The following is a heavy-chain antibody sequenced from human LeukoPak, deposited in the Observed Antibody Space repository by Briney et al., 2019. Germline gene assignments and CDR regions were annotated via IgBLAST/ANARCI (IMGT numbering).Heavy chain of an antibody. CDR1: GGSFSGYY. Sequence: PSETLSLTCAVYGGSFSGYYWSWIRQPPGKGLEWIGEINHSGSTNYNPSLKSRVTISVDTSKNQFSLKLSSVTAADTAVYYCARGYYYDSSGYYYVGSHFDYWGQGTLVTVSS. D-gene: IGHD3-22*01. J-gene: IGHJ4*02. CDR2: INHSGST. V-gene: IGHV4-34*01. CDR3: ARGYYYDSSGYYYVGSHFDY.